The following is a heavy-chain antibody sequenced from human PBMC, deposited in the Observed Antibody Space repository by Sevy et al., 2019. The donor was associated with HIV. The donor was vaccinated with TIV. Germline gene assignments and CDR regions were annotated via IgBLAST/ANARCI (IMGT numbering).Heavy chain of an antibody. CDR1: GFTFSTYA. Sequence: GGSLRLSCAASGFTFSTYAMHWVRQAPGKGLEWVAVISYDGSIKYSADSVKGRFTISRDNSKNTLYLQMNSMRPEDTALYYCASERTYYYDSSGSDYGYYGMDVWGQGATVTVSS. D-gene: IGHD3-22*01. V-gene: IGHV3-30*04. CDR3: ASERTYYYDSSGSDYGYYGMDV. CDR2: ISYDGSIK. J-gene: IGHJ6*02.